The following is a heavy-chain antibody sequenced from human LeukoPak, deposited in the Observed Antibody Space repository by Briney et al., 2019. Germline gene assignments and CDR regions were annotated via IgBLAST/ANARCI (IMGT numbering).Heavy chain of an antibody. CDR2: IIPIFGTA. V-gene: IGHV1-69*05. Sequence: GASVKVSCKASGGTFSSYAISWVRQAPGQGLEWMGRIIPIFGTANYAQKFQGRVTITTDESTSTAYMELSSLRSEDTAVYYCARELGIFGVVNNDYWGQGTLVTVSS. J-gene: IGHJ4*02. D-gene: IGHD3-3*01. CDR1: GGTFSSYA. CDR3: ARELGIFGVVNNDY.